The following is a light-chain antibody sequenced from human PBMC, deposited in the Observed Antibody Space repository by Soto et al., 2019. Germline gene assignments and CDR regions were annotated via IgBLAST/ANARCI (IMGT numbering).Light chain of an antibody. CDR2: GAS. CDR3: QQYGTSLFT. CDR1: QSAYSSY. J-gene: IGKJ4*01. Sequence: PGDRATLSCRSSQSAYSSYLSWYQQKLGQAPRLLIYGASNRATGIPDRFSGSGSGTDFTLTISGLEPEDFAVYYCQQYGTSLFTFGGGTKVDI. V-gene: IGKV3-20*01.